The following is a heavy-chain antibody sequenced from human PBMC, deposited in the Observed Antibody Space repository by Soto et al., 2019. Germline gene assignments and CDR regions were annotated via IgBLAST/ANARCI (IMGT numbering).Heavy chain of an antibody. J-gene: IGHJ5*02. CDR1: GYTFTSYD. CDR3: ARAKPAATKKPNWFDP. D-gene: IGHD2-2*01. V-gene: IGHV1-8*01. Sequence: GASVKVSCKASGYTFTSYDIYWVRQATGQGVEWMGWMNPNSGNTGYAQKFQGRVTMTRNTSISTAYMELSSLRSEDTAVYYCARAKPAATKKPNWFDPSGQGTLVTVSS. CDR2: MNPNSGNT.